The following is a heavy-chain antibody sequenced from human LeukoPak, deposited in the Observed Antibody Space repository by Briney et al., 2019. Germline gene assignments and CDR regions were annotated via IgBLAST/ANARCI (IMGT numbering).Heavy chain of an antibody. CDR2: ISGSGGST. J-gene: IGHJ3*02. CDR1: GFTFSSYA. Sequence: GGSLRLSCAASGFTFSSYAMSWVRQAPGKGLEWVSAISGSGGSTYYADSVKGRFTISRDNSKNTLYLQMNSLRAEDTAVYYCAKADSMSGYEADAFDIWGQGTMVTVSS. V-gene: IGHV3-23*01. CDR3: AKADSMSGYEADAFDI. D-gene: IGHD5-12*01.